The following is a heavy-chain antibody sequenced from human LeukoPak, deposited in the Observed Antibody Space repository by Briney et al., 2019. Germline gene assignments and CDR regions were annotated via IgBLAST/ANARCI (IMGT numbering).Heavy chain of an antibody. CDR2: ISYDGSNK. D-gene: IGHD4-23*01. Sequence: QRWGSLRLSCAASGFTFSSYAMHWVRQAPGKGLEWVAVISYDGSNKYYADSVKGRFTISRDDSKNTLYLQMNSLRAEDTAVYYCASALGPTVVTPGYWGQGTLVTVSS. J-gene: IGHJ4*02. CDR1: GFTFSSYA. CDR3: ASALGPTVVTPGY. V-gene: IGHV3-30-3*01.